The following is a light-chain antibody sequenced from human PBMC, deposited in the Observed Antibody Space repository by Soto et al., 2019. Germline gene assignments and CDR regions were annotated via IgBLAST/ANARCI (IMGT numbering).Light chain of an antibody. V-gene: IGKV1-5*03. Sequence: DIRMTQSPSTLSASVGDRVTLTCRASQSISIWLAWYQQKPGKAPKLLMYKSSSLQGGVPSRFSGSGSGTEFTLTISSLQPDDFATYYGQQYNSYSPLTFGGGTKVEIK. CDR3: QQYNSYSPLT. J-gene: IGKJ4*01. CDR2: KSS. CDR1: QSISIW.